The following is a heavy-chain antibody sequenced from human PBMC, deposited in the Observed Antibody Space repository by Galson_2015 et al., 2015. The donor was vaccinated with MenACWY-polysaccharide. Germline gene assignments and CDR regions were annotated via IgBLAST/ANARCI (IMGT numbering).Heavy chain of an antibody. V-gene: IGHV5-51*01. CDR1: GYSFSNYW. Sequence: SGAEVKQPGESLKISCKGSGYSFSNYWIGRVRQMPGKGLEWMGIIYSSDSDTRYSPSFQGQVSISVDKSISTAYLQWSSLKASDTAMYYCARVSGYYSADYWGQGTLVTVSS. CDR3: ARVSGYYSADY. D-gene: IGHD3-3*01. J-gene: IGHJ4*02. CDR2: IYSSDSDT.